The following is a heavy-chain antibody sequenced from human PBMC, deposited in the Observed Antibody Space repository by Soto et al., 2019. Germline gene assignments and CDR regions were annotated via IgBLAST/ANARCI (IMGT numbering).Heavy chain of an antibody. CDR2: INTIFGTA. J-gene: IGHJ3*02. CDR1: GGTLSSYA. CDR3: ARAYSSSDDAFEI. Sequence: SVKGSWQAAGGTLSSYAISRVRQAPGQGLEWMGGINTIFGTANYAQKFQGRVTITADETTSTAYMELSRMRSEDTAVYYCARAYSSSDDAFEIWGQGTMVTV. D-gene: IGHD6-6*01. V-gene: IGHV1-69*13.